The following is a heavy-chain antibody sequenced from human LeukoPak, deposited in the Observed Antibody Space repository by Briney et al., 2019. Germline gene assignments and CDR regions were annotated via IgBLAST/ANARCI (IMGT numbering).Heavy chain of an antibody. CDR3: ARHRAYSSSSPFDY. D-gene: IGHD6-6*01. CDR1: GGSISSLY. J-gene: IGHJ4*02. V-gene: IGHV4-59*08. Sequence: SETVSLTCSVSGGSISSLYWSWIRQPPGKGREGVGYIYYTGSTNYNPTLKTRVTMFVDMSKNQFSPRLSSVTAADTAVYYCARHRAYSSSSPFDYWGQRTLGSASS. CDR2: IYYTGST.